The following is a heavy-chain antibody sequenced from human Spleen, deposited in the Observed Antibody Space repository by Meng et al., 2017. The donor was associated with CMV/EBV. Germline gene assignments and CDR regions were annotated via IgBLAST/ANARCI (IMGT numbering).Heavy chain of an antibody. J-gene: IGHJ4*02. V-gene: IGHV1-18*01. CDR1: GYTFTRFG. Sequence: SGYTFTRFGVTWVRQAPGQGLEWLGLISGYNGNTKYAQKVQGRVTMTIDTSTSTANMELRSLRSDDTAVYFCAREGDTQRGYYSPFDYWGQGTLVTVSS. CDR3: AREGDTQRGYYSPFDY. CDR2: ISGYNGNT. D-gene: IGHD2/OR15-2a*01.